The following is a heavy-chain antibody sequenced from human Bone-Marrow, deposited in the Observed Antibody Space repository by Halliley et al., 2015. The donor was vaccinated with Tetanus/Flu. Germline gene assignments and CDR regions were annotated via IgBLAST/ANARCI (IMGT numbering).Heavy chain of an antibody. Sequence: ISGSGSSTHYADPGKGRSTISRDNSKNRLYLQMHTLRAEDTALYYCAKDRQGYSYGYFDYWGQGTVVTVSS. CDR2: ISGSGSST. CDR3: AKDRQGYSYGYFDY. D-gene: IGHD5-18*01. J-gene: IGHJ4*02. V-gene: IGHV3-23*01.